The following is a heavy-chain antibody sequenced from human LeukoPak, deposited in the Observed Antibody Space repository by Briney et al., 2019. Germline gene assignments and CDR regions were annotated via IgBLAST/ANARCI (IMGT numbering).Heavy chain of an antibody. CDR1: GGFISSYY. D-gene: IGHD3-10*01. V-gene: IGHV4-59*08. J-gene: IGHJ3*01. Sequence: SETLSLTCTVSGGFISSYYWSWIRQPPGKGQEWIGYISYSGSTKYNPSLKSRVTISMDTSKKQFSLNLSSVTAADTAVYYCTRHREYDADVFDVWGQGTMVTVSS. CDR2: ISYSGST. CDR3: TRHREYDADVFDV.